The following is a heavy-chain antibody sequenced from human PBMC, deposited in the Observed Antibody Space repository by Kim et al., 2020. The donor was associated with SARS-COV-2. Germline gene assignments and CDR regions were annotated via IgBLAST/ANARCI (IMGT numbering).Heavy chain of an antibody. CDR1: GFTFSDYY. CDR3: ATVRLGYCSGGSCRANYFDY. CDR2: ISSSSSYT. Sequence: GGSLRLSCAASGFTFSDYYMSWIRQAPGKGLEWVSYISSSSSYTNYADSVKGRFTISRDNTKNSLYLQMNSLRAEDTAVYYCATVRLGYCSGGSCRANYFDYWGQGTLVTVSS. J-gene: IGHJ4*02. V-gene: IGHV3-11*06. D-gene: IGHD2-15*01.